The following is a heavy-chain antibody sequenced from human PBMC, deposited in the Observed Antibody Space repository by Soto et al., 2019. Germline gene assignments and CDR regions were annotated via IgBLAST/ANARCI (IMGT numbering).Heavy chain of an antibody. Sequence: QIQLMQSGAEVRRPGASVRVSCKASGYSFSDYGLSWVRQAPGQGLEWMGWISPNNGNTIYGENFQGRVTMTTDTSTRTAYMELRSLTSDDAAVYYCARDIMIFGVGHLGSYFDYWGQGTLVAVSS. CDR1: GYSFSDYG. CDR3: ARDIMIFGVGHLGSYFDY. V-gene: IGHV1-18*01. CDR2: ISPNNGNT. J-gene: IGHJ4*02. D-gene: IGHD3-3*01.